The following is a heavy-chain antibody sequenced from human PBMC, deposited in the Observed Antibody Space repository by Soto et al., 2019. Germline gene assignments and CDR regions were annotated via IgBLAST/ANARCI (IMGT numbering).Heavy chain of an antibody. CDR3: ARRNSEFKGXAFYI. D-gene: IGHD2-21*01. V-gene: IGHV4-39*01. Sequence: PSETLSLTCTVSGDSISSRSYFWAWIRQPPGKGLEWIGSIYYSGNTYYNPSLRSRVTISADMSKNQFSLNLTSVTAADTAVYYCARRNSEFKGXAFYIRGPGTMVTVS. J-gene: IGHJ3*02. CDR2: IYYSGNT. CDR1: GDSISSRSYF.